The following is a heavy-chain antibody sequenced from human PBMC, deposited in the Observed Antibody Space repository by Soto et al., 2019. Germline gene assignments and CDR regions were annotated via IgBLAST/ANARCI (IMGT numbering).Heavy chain of an antibody. J-gene: IGHJ4*02. CDR3: ASGSSDSYPGSRIFDF. D-gene: IGHD3-10*01. CDR2: TTDSGGDS. CDR1: VINFRSRS. V-gene: IGHV3-23*01. Sequence: GGSLILSCVASVINFRSRSMSCVRQSPGEVLEWVSVTTDSGGDSKYADSVRGRFTISRDNSKNTLYLKMSSLRVDDSAVYYCASGSSDSYPGSRIFDFWGRGTLVTVSS.